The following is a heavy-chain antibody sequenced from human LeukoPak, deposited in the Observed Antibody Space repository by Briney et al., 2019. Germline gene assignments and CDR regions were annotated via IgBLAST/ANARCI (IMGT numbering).Heavy chain of an antibody. V-gene: IGHV3-48*01. D-gene: IGHD5-18*01. J-gene: IGHJ4*02. CDR3: ARDGGGYSYGYFDY. CDR1: GFTFSSFS. Sequence: PGGSMRLSCAASGFTFSSFSMNWVRQAQGKGLEWVSYISSSSSTIYYADSGKCRFTISRDNAKNSLYLQINSLRAEDTAVYYCARDGGGYSYGYFDYWGQGTLATVSS. CDR2: ISSSSSTI.